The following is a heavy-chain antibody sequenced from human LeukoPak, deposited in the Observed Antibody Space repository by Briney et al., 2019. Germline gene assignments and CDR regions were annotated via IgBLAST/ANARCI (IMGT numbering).Heavy chain of an antibody. CDR2: ISTKVNSYST. J-gene: IGHJ6*02. CDR3: SRGMSGYGMDV. CDR1: GFTFSGSG. D-gene: IGHD6-13*01. Sequence: TGGSLRLSCAASGFTFSGSGMHWVRQASGKGLEWIGRISTKVNSYSTAYAASVKGRFTISRDDSKNTAYLQMDSLKTDDTAGYYCSRGMSGYGMDVWGQGTTVTVSS. V-gene: IGHV3-73*01.